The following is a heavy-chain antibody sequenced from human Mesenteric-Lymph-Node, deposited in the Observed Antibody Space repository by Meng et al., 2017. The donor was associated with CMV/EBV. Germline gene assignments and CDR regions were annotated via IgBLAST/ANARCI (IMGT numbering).Heavy chain of an antibody. V-gene: IGHV2-26*01. D-gene: IGHD1-26*01. J-gene: IGHJ4*02. CDR1: GLSLSNARMG. Sequence: SGPTLVKPTETLTLTCTVSGLSLSNARMGVTWIRQPPGKALEWLAHIFSNGEKSYNTSLQNRLTITRDTSKSQVVLTMTNMDPVDTATYYFAREGGSGSSDYWGQGTLVTVSS. CDR2: IFSNGEK. CDR3: AREGGSGSSDY.